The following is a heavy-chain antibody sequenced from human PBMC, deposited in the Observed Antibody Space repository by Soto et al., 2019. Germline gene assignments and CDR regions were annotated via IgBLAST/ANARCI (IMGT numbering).Heavy chain of an antibody. V-gene: IGHV1-69*06. CDR1: GATFSSYA. Sequence: QVLLVQSGAEVKKPGSSVKVSCKLSGATFSSYAMSWVRQAPGQGLEWIGGIIPFFGTPNYAQKFQGRVTITADTSTATSYMELSSLRSDDTAVYYCARWSYLDYWGQGTRVTVSS. CDR2: IIPFFGTP. CDR3: ARWSYLDY. D-gene: IGHD3-3*01. J-gene: IGHJ4*02.